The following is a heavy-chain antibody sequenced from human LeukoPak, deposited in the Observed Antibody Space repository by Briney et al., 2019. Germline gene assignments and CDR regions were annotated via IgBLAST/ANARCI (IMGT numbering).Heavy chain of an antibody. J-gene: IGHJ4*02. CDR1: GFTFSSYA. V-gene: IGHV3-23*01. Sequence: GGSLRLSCAASGFTFSSYAMSWVRQAPGKGLEWVSNISGRDGSTYYADSVKGRFTISRDNSKDTLCLQMSSLRAEDTALYYCAKSGLNRFDYWGQGTLVTVSS. CDR3: AKSGLNRFDY. D-gene: IGHD2-15*01. CDR2: ISGRDGST.